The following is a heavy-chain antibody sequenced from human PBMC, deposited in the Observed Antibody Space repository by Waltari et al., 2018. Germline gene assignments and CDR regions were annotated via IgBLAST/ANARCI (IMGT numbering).Heavy chain of an antibody. J-gene: IGHJ4*02. CDR3: ARSAYDYVWGSYRYFDY. CDR1: GGSISSYY. Sequence: QVQLQESGPGLVKPSETLSLTCTVSGGSISSYYWSWIRPPPGKGLEWIGYIYYSGSTNYNPSLKSRVTISVDTSKNQFSLKLSSVTAADTAVYYCARSAYDYVWGSYRYFDYWGQGTLVTVSS. V-gene: IGHV4-59*01. CDR2: IYYSGST. D-gene: IGHD3-16*02.